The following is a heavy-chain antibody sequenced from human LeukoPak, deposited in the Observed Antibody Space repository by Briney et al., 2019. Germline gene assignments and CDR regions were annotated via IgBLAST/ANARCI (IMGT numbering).Heavy chain of an antibody. CDR1: GGSFSGYY. D-gene: IGHD7-27*01. CDR2: INHSGST. CDR3: ARVPTGA. Sequence: SETPSLTCAVYGGSFSGYYWSWIRQPPEKGLEWIGEINHSGSTNYNPSLKSRVTISVDTSKNQFSLKLSSVTAADTAVYYCARVPTGAWGQGTLVTVST. V-gene: IGHV4-34*01. J-gene: IGHJ5*02.